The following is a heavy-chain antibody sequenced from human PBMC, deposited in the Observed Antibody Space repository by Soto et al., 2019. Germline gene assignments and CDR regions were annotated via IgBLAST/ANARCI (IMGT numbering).Heavy chain of an antibody. CDR3: ATRANSHEYFDI. J-gene: IGHJ4*02. D-gene: IGHD4-4*01. CDR2: IYPGDSDT. Sequence: PGESLKISCKGSGYTFTSYWIAWVRQMPGKGLEWMGLIYPGDSDTRYSPSFQGQVTISADKSMNTAYLQWSSLKASDTAMYYCATRANSHEYFDIWGQGTGVTVSS. CDR1: GYTFTSYW. V-gene: IGHV5-51*01.